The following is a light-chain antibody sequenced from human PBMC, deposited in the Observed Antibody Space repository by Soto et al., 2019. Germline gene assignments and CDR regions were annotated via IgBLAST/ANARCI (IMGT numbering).Light chain of an antibody. J-gene: IGKJ1*01. CDR2: EAS. Sequence: EVVLTQSPATLSLSPGDRATLSCRASQSVSDYTAWFQQKPGQPPWLVIYEASNRATGIPDRFSGSGSGTDFALTISSLDPEDFAVYYCQQRNNWPWTFGQGTKV. CDR1: QSVSDY. V-gene: IGKV3-11*01. CDR3: QQRNNWPWT.